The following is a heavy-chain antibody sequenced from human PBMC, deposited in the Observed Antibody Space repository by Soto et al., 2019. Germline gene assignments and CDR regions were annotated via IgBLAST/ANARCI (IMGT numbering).Heavy chain of an antibody. V-gene: IGHV4-38-2*01. CDR2: IYHTGTT. CDR3: ARTDSVVVPAAPDY. CDR1: GDSISSGYY. D-gene: IGHD2-2*01. J-gene: IGHJ4*02. Sequence: SETLSLTCGVSGDSISSGYYWAWIRQPPGKRLEWVASIYHTGTTYYNPSLTSRVTITVDTSKNHFSLKLNSVTAADSAVYYCARTDSVVVPAAPDYWVQGTMVTVSP.